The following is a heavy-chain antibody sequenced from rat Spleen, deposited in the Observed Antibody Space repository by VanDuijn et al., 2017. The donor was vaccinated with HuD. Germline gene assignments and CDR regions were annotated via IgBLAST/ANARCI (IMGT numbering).Heavy chain of an antibody. CDR1: GYSITSSYR. CDR2: INSAGST. J-gene: IGHJ3*01. D-gene: IGHD1-5*01. Sequence: EVQLQESGPGLVKPSQSLSLTCSVTGYSITSSYRWNWIRKFPGNKLEWMGYINSAGSTNYNPSLKSRISITRDTSKNQFFLQVNSVTTEDTATYYGARSGGGTGGFAYWGQGTLVTVSS. V-gene: IGHV3-3*01. CDR3: ARSGGGTGGFAY.